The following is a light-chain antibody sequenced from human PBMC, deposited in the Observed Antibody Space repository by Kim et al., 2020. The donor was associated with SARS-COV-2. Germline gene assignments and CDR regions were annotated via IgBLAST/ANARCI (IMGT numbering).Light chain of an antibody. V-gene: IGKV1-33*01. CDR3: QQSHNLPCT. Sequence: DIQMTQSPSSLSASVGDRVTIICRASQDISNYLNWYQHKPGKAPKLLIYDASSLETGVPSRFRGSGFGTDFTFTIDNLQPEDIATYYCQQSHNLPCTFGQGTKLEI. CDR2: DAS. CDR1: QDISNY. J-gene: IGKJ2*02.